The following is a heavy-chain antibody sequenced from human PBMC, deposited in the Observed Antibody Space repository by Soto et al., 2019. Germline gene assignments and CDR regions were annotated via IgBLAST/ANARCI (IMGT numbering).Heavy chain of an antibody. V-gene: IGHV4-59*01. J-gene: IGHJ4*02. Sequence: PSETLSLTCTVSGGSISSYYWSWIRQPPGKALEWIGYIYHSGSTNYNPSLKSRVTISVDTSKNQFSLKLSSVTAADTAVYYCARSPVTGIAAAIYFDYWGQGTLVTVAS. CDR1: GGSISSYY. CDR3: ARSPVTGIAAAIYFDY. D-gene: IGHD6-13*01. CDR2: IYHSGST.